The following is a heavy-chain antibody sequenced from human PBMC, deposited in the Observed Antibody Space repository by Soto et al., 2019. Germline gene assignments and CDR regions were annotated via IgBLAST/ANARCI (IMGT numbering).Heavy chain of an antibody. D-gene: IGHD1-1*01. CDR1: GFTFSSYA. CDR2: ISVSGGST. V-gene: IGHV3-23*01. Sequence: VQLLESGGGLVQPGGSLRLSCAASGFTFSSYAMSWVRQAPGKGLEWVSTISVSGGSTYYADSVKGRFTISRDNSRKMLDLPMNSLRAEDTAVYYCAKGLKVGTWKDAFDLWGQGTMVTVSS. J-gene: IGHJ3*01. CDR3: AKGLKVGTWKDAFDL.